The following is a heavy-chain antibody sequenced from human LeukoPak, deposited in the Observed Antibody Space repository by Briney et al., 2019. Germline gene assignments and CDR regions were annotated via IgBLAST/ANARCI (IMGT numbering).Heavy chain of an antibody. V-gene: IGHV4-61*02. CDR3: ARGFLCSSTSCYAFDI. D-gene: IGHD2-2*01. Sequence: SETLSLTCTVSGGSISSGRYYWSWIRQPAGKGLEWIGRIYTSGSTNYNPSLKSRVTISLDTSKNQFSLKLSSVTAADTAVYYCARGFLCSSTSCYAFDIWGQGTMVTVSS. CDR1: GGSISSGRYY. J-gene: IGHJ3*02. CDR2: IYTSGST.